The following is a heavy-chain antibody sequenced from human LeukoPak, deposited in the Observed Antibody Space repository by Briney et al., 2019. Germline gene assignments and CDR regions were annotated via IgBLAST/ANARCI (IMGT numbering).Heavy chain of an antibody. CDR2: ISYSGST. J-gene: IGHJ4*02. CDR1: GDSISNYH. Sequence: SETLSLTCTVSGDSISNYHWNWIRQPPGKGLEWIGYISYSGSTNFNPSLKSRLTISLDTSKNQFSLKLSSVTAADTAVYYCARLPYDSSGYYPFDYWGQGTLVTVSS. V-gene: IGHV4-59*12. D-gene: IGHD3-22*01. CDR3: ARLPYDSSGYYPFDY.